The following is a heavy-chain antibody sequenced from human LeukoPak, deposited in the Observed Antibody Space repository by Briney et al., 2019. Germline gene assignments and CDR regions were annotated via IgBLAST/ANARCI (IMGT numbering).Heavy chain of an antibody. V-gene: IGHV4-59*08. Sequence: TSETLSLTCTVSGGSISSYYWSWIRQPPGKGLEWIGYIYYSGSTNYNPSLKSRVTISVDTSKNQFSLKLSSVTAADTAVYYCARHSPYGGALIIDYWGQGTLVTVSS. D-gene: IGHD4-17*01. J-gene: IGHJ4*02. CDR2: IYYSGST. CDR3: ARHSPYGGALIIDY. CDR1: GGSISSYY.